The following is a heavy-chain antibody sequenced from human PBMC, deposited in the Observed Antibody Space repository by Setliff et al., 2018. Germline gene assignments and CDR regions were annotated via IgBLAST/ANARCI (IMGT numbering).Heavy chain of an antibody. CDR1: GYSISSGYY. D-gene: IGHD3-16*01. CDR2: IYHSGST. J-gene: IGHJ4*02. V-gene: IGHV4-38-2*02. Sequence: SETLSLTCTVSGYSISSGYYWGWTRQPPGKGLEWIGSIYHSGSTYYNPSLKSRVTISVGTSKNQFSLKLSSVTAADTAVYYCARAFGLQYYFDYWGQGTLVTVSS. CDR3: ARAFGLQYYFDY.